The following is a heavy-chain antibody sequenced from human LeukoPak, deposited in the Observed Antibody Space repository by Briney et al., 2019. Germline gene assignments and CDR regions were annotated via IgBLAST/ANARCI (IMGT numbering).Heavy chain of an antibody. J-gene: IGHJ4*02. Sequence: ASVKVSCKASGYIFTGYYMHWVRQAPGQGLEWMGWINPNSGGTNYAQKFQGWVTMTRDTSISTAYMELGRLRSDDTAVYYCARDRGSYYDFWSGYYTSPGYFDYWGQGTLVTVSS. V-gene: IGHV1-2*04. CDR3: ARDRGSYYDFWSGYYTSPGYFDY. CDR1: GYIFTGYY. CDR2: INPNSGGT. D-gene: IGHD3-3*01.